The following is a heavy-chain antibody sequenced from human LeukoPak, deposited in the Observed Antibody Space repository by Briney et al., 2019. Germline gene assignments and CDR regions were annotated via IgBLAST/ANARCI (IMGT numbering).Heavy chain of an antibody. Sequence: GGSLRLSCAASGFTSSNYAVSWARQAPGKGLEWVSSISGSGASTYYADSVKGRFTNSRDNAKNSLYLQMNSLRAEDTAVYYCARGGSTMVRGVNNWGRGTLVTVSS. CDR2: ISGSGAST. CDR1: GFTSSNYA. V-gene: IGHV3-23*01. CDR3: ARGGSTMVRGVNN. J-gene: IGHJ4*02. D-gene: IGHD3-10*01.